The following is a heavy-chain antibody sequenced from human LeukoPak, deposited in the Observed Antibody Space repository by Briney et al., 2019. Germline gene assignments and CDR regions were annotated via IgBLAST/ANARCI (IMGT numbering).Heavy chain of an antibody. CDR1: GFTFSSYW. D-gene: IGHD1-26*01. J-gene: IGHJ6*03. Sequence: GGSLRLSCAASGFTFSSYWMSWVRQAPGKGLEWVANIKQDGSEKYYVDSVKGRFTISRDNAKNSLYLQMNSLRAEDTAVYYCARDLGGSRYYYYYMDVWGKGTTVTVSS. CDR2: IKQDGSEK. CDR3: ARDLGGSRYYYYYMDV. V-gene: IGHV3-7*01.